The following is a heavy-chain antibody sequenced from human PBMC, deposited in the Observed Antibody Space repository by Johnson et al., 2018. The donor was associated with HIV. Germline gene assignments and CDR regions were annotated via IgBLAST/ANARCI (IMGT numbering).Heavy chain of an antibody. V-gene: IGHV3-30*02. D-gene: IGHD3-16*01. CDR3: TKGGRTFQHAFDI. CDR1: GFTFSTYG. Sequence: QEKLVESGGDVVQPGESLRLYCVASGFTFSTYGMHWVRQAPGKGLEWVALIRYDTSKQYYADPVEGRFTLSRDNSKNSLYLQMNTLRAEDTALYYCTKGGRTFQHAFDIWGQGTMVTVSS. J-gene: IGHJ3*02. CDR2: IRYDTSKQ.